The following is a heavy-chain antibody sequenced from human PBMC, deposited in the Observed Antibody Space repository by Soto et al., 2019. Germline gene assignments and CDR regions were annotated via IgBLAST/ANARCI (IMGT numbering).Heavy chain of an antibody. CDR1: GFTVSSNY. CDR2: IYSGGST. V-gene: IGHV3-66*01. Sequence: GGSLRLSCAASGFTVSSNYMSWVRQAPGKGLEWVSVIYSGGSTYYADSVKGRFTISRDNSKNTLYLQMNSLRAEDTAVYYCARDLNFFGVNETYYYYYGMDVWGQGTTVTVSS. D-gene: IGHD3-3*01. J-gene: IGHJ6*02. CDR3: ARDLNFFGVNETYYYYYGMDV.